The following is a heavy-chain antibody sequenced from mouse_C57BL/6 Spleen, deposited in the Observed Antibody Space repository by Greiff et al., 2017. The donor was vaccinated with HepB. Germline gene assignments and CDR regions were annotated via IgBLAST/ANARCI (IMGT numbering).Heavy chain of an antibody. CDR1: GFTFSDYY. J-gene: IGHJ4*01. Sequence: EVQLVESEGGLVQPGSSMKLSCTASGFTFSDYYMAWVRQVPEKGLEWVANINYDGSSTYYLDSLKSRFIISRDNAKNILYLQMSSLKSEDTATYYCARALRRDYYAMDYWGQGTSVTVSS. CDR2: INYDGSST. V-gene: IGHV5-16*01. D-gene: IGHD2-12*01. CDR3: ARALRRDYYAMDY.